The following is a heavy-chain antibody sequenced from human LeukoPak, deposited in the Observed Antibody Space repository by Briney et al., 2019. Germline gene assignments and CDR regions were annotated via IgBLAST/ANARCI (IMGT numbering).Heavy chain of an antibody. J-gene: IGHJ4*02. D-gene: IGHD1-26*01. CDR2: INPSGGST. CDR3: ARGPWETVRTRFDY. Sequence: GASVTVSCKASGYTFTSYYMHWVRPAPGQGLAGMGIINPSGGSTSYAQKFQGRVTMTRDTSTSTVYMELSSLRSEDTAVYYCARGPWETVRTRFDYWGQGTLVTVSS. CDR1: GYTFTSYY. V-gene: IGHV1-46*01.